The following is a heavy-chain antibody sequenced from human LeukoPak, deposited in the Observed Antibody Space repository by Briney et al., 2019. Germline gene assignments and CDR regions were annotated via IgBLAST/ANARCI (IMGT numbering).Heavy chain of an antibody. J-gene: IGHJ4*02. V-gene: IGHV4-31*03. CDR1: GGSISTPGYY. Sequence: SETLSLTCTVSGGSISTPGYYWSWIRQHPGKGLEWIGYIYYSGSTYYNPFLRSRVTISVDTSKNQFSLKLSSVTGADTAVYYCANGGAYCGADCYLPAFDYWGQGTLVTVSS. D-gene: IGHD2-21*02. CDR2: IYYSGST. CDR3: ANGGAYCGADCYLPAFDY.